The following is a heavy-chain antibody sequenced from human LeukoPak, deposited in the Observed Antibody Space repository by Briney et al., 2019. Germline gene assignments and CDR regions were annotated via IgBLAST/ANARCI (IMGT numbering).Heavy chain of an antibody. CDR2: INHSGST. D-gene: IGHD2-21*02. V-gene: IGHV4-34*01. CDR1: GGSFSGYY. CDR3: ASAYCGGDCYSGWFDP. Sequence: SETLSLTCAVYGGSFSGYYWSWIRQPPGKGLEWIGEINHSGSTNYNPSLKSRVTISVDTSKNQFSLKLSSVTAADTAVYYCASAYCGGDCYSGWFDPWGQGTLVTVS. J-gene: IGHJ5*02.